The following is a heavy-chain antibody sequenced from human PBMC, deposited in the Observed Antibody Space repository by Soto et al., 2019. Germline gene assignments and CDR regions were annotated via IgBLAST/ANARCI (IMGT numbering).Heavy chain of an antibody. Sequence: SVNVSCTASGGTFSSYAISWVRQAPGQGLEWMGGIIPIFGTANYAQKFQGRVTITADESTSTAYMELSSLRSEDTAVYYCARGTHYDSPGAFDISGQGTMVTVS. J-gene: IGHJ3*02. V-gene: IGHV1-69*13. D-gene: IGHD3-22*01. CDR2: IIPIFGTA. CDR1: GGTFSSYA. CDR3: ARGTHYDSPGAFDI.